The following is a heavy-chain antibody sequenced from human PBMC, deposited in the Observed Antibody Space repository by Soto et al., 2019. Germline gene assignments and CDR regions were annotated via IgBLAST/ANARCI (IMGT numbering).Heavy chain of an antibody. CDR3: ARGGARTIFGVVYYFDY. Sequence: QVQLQESGPGLVKPSETLSLTCTVSGGSISSYYWSWIRQPPGKGLEWIGYIYSSGSTNYNPSLKSRVTISVDTSKNQFSLKLSSVTAADTAVYYCARGGARTIFGVVYYFDYWGQGTLVTVSS. CDR1: GGSISSYY. D-gene: IGHD3-3*01. CDR2: IYSSGST. V-gene: IGHV4-59*08. J-gene: IGHJ4*02.